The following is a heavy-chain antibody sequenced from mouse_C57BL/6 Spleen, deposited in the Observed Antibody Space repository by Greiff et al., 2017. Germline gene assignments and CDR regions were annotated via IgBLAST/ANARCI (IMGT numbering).Heavy chain of an antibody. Sequence: QVQLQQPGAELVKPGASVKLSCKASGYTFTSYWMHWVKQRPGQGLEWIGMIHPNSGSTNYNEKFKSKATLTVDKSSSTAYMQLSSLTSEDSAVYYCARDYYDYGYAMDYWGQGTSVTVSS. CDR1: GYTFTSYW. J-gene: IGHJ4*01. CDR2: IHPNSGST. CDR3: ARDYYDYGYAMDY. V-gene: IGHV1-64*01. D-gene: IGHD2-4*01.